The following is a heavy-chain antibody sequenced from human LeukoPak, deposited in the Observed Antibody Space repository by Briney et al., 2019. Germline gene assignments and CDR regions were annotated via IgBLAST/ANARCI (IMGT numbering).Heavy chain of an antibody. V-gene: IGHV4-59*08. CDR2: IYYSGGT. D-gene: IGHD3-22*01. CDR1: GGSIGGYY. Sequence: SETLSLTCTVSGGSIGGYYWSWIRQPPGKGLEWIGYIYYSGGTNYNPSLKSRVTISVNTSKSQFSLKLSSVTAADTAVYYCARLRNRYDTSGYYPFDYWGQGTLVTVSS. CDR3: ARLRNRYDTSGYYPFDY. J-gene: IGHJ4*02.